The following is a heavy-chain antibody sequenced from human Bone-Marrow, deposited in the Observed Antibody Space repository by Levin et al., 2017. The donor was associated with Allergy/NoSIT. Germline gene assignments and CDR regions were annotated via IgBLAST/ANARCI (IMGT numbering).Heavy chain of an antibody. V-gene: IGHV3-21*01. J-gene: IGHJ4*02. CDR2: ISGRSTYI. D-gene: IGHD5-12*01. CDR1: GFTFSNYN. Sequence: KAGESLKISCEGFGFTFSNYNMNWVRQAPGKGLEWVASISGRSTYIYYADSMKGRFTISKDNAKNSLSLEMNSLRAEDTAVYFCARDRGGNSGNFDKWGQGTLVTVSS. CDR3: ARDRGGNSGNFDK.